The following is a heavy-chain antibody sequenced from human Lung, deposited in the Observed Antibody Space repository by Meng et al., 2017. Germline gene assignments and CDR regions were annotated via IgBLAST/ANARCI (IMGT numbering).Heavy chain of an antibody. CDR3: AKEGERGGYFDY. V-gene: IGHV1-3*01. D-gene: IGHD3-16*01. CDR1: GYTFTRYG. Sequence: QVQLVQSGAEVKNPGASVKVSCKASGYTFTRYGIHWVRQAPGQRLEWVGWINAATGNKKYSENFHRRVTITRDTSASTAYMELSSLRYEDTAVYYCAKEGERGGYFDYWGQGVLVTVSS. CDR2: INAATGNK. J-gene: IGHJ4*02.